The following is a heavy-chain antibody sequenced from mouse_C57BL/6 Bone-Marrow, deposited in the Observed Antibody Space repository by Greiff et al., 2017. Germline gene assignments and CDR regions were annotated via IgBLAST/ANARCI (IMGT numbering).Heavy chain of an antibody. CDR2: IHPNSGST. J-gene: IGHJ1*03. CDR3: APIYSNLFYWYFDV. D-gene: IGHD2-5*01. CDR1: GYTFTSYW. Sequence: QVQLQQPGAELVKPGASVKLSCKASGYTFTSYWMYWVKQRPGQGLEWIGMIHPNSGSTNYNEKFKSKATLTVDKSSSTAYMQLSSLTSEDSAVYYCAPIYSNLFYWYFDVWGTGTTVTVSS. V-gene: IGHV1-64*01.